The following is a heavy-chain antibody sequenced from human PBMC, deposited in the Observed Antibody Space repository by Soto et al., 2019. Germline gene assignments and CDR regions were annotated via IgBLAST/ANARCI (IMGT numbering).Heavy chain of an antibody. CDR1: GFTFSDFG. D-gene: IGHD3-10*01. CDR2: ISEDAETD. J-gene: IGHJ6*02. CDR3: AKAPFRRPYYFYGMDV. V-gene: IGHV3-30*18. Sequence: GSLRLSCVASGFTFSDFGMHWVRQGPGKGLEWLAVISEDAETDFHADSVKGRFTVSRDNFKETLYLQMNSLTTDDSGVYFCAKAPFRRPYYFYGMDVWGQGTTVTV.